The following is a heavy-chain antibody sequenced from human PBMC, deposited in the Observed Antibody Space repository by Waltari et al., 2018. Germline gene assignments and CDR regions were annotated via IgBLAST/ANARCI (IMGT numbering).Heavy chain of an antibody. CDR1: GSTFTGYY. D-gene: IGHD3-16*01. Sequence: QVQLVQSGAEVKKPGASVRASCKASGSTFTGYYIHWGRQAPGQGLEWMGRINPNTGDTKFAQNFRVRVTMTRDTSISTAYMELSGLRSDDTAMYFCARREHFGDSLDYWGQGTLVTVSS. V-gene: IGHV1-2*06. J-gene: IGHJ4*02. CDR3: ARREHFGDSLDY. CDR2: INPNTGDT.